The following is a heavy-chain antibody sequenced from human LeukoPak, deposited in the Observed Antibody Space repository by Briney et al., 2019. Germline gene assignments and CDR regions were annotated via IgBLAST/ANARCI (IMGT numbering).Heavy chain of an antibody. V-gene: IGHV4-59*01. D-gene: IGHD5-18*01. Sequence: SETLSLTCTVSGGSISSYYWSWIRQPPGKGLEWIGYIYYSGSTNYNPSLKSRVTISVDASKNQFSLKLSSVTAADTAVYYCARDGVRGYSYGYYYYGMDVWGQGTTVTVSS. J-gene: IGHJ6*02. CDR3: ARDGVRGYSYGYYYYGMDV. CDR2: IYYSGST. CDR1: GGSISSYY.